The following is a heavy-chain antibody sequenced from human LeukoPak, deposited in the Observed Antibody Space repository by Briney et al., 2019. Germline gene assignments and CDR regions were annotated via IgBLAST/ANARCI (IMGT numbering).Heavy chain of an antibody. D-gene: IGHD4-17*01. J-gene: IGHJ4*02. CDR2: INQSGRT. Sequence: SETLSLTCNVSGGSLSNYYWSWIRQTPGKGLEWLGQINQSGRTNYNPSLKSRVTLSVDTSKNQFSLKLTSMTAADTAVYYCARDSSGDYVFTYWGQGTLVTVS. CDR3: ARDSSGDYVFTY. V-gene: IGHV4-34*01. CDR1: GGSLSNYY.